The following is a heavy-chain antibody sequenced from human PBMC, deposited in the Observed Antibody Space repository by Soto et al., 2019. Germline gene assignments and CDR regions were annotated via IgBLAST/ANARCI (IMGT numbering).Heavy chain of an antibody. CDR3: ARSGVGTWWLDE. V-gene: IGHV3-33*01. CDR1: GFTFSSYG. Sequence: ESGGGVVQPGRSLRLSCAASGFTFSSYGMHWVRQAPGKGLEWVAVIWYDGSNKYYADSVKGRFTISRDNSKNTLYLQMNSLRAEDTAVYYCARSGVGTWWLDEWGQGTLVTVSS. J-gene: IGHJ4*02. D-gene: IGHD6-19*01. CDR2: IWYDGSNK.